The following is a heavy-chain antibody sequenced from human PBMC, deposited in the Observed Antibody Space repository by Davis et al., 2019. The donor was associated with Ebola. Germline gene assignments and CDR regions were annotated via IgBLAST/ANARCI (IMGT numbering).Heavy chain of an antibody. D-gene: IGHD5-18*01. V-gene: IGHV4-34*01. CDR3: ARLVVVQGYSYGSPNYYFDY. Sequence: SETLSLTCAVYGGSFSGYYWSWIRQPPGKGLEWIGEINHSGSTNYNPSLKSRVTISVDTSKNQFSLKLSSVTAADTAVYYCARLVVVQGYSYGSPNYYFDYWGQGTLVTVSS. CDR2: INHSGST. CDR1: GGSFSGYY. J-gene: IGHJ4*02.